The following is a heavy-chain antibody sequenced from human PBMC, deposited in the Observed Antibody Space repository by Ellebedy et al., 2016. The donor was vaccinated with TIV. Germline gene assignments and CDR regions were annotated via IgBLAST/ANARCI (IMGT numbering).Heavy chain of an antibody. Sequence: PGGSLRLSCAASGFTFDDYAMHWVRQAPGKGLEWVSLISGDGDDRYYADSVRGRFTISRDNSINSLYLQMNSLRTEDTAFYFCAKDWRHSSGSAIDYWGQGTLVTVSS. J-gene: IGHJ4*02. CDR3: AKDWRHSSGSAIDY. CDR2: ISGDGDDR. D-gene: IGHD6-19*01. CDR1: GFTFDDYA. V-gene: IGHV3-43*02.